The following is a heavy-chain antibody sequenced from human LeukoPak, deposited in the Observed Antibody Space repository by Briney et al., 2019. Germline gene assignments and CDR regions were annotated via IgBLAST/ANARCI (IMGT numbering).Heavy chain of an antibody. CDR3: ARGYCSSSSCRPDDAFDI. CDR2: ISSSSSYI. D-gene: IGHD2-2*01. Sequence: GGSLRLSCAASGFTFSSYSMNWVRQAPGKGLEWVSSISSSSSYIYYADSVKGRFTISRDNAKNSLYLQMNSLRAEDTAVYYCARGYCSSSSCRPDDAFDIWGQGTMVTVSS. V-gene: IGHV3-21*01. CDR1: GFTFSSYS. J-gene: IGHJ3*02.